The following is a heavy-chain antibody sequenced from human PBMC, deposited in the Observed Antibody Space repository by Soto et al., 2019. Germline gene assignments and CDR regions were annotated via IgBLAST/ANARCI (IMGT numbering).Heavy chain of an antibody. CDR2: INSDGSST. Sequence: EVQLLESGGGLVQPGGSLRLSCAASGFTFSSYWMHWVRQAPGKGLVWVSRINSDGSSTSYADSVKGRFTISRDNAKNTLYLQMNSLRAEDTAVYYCARTVVPAARYYYYGMDVWGQGTTVTVSS. CDR3: ARTVVPAARYYYYGMDV. V-gene: IGHV3-74*02. J-gene: IGHJ6*02. CDR1: GFTFSSYW. D-gene: IGHD2-2*01.